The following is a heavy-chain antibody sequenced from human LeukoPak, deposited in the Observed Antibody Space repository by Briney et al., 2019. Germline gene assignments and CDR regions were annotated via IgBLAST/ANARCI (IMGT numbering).Heavy chain of an antibody. D-gene: IGHD5-18*01. CDR3: ASSYEEYSYGSGFDP. V-gene: IGHV5-51*01. CDR1: GYSFTSYW. J-gene: IGHJ5*02. CDR2: IYPGDSDT. Sequence: GESLKISCTGSGYSFTSYWIGWVRQMPGKGLEWMGIIYPGDSDTRYSPSFQGQVTISADKSISTAYLQWSSLKASDTAMYYCASSYEEYSYGSGFDPWGQGTLVTVSS.